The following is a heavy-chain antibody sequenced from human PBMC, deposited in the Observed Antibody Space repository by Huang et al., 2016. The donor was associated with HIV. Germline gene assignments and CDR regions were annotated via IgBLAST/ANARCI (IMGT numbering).Heavy chain of an antibody. J-gene: IGHJ6*02. CDR2: IIPIFGTA. D-gene: IGHD6-6*01. CDR1: GGTFSTYA. CDR3: ARGRTRSSLYDSYYGLDV. V-gene: IGHV1-69*01. Sequence: QVQLVQSGAEVKKPGSSVKVSCKAYGGTFSTYAISWVRQAPGQGLGWMGGIIPIFGTANYAQKFQGTVTITADEFTSTAYMELSSLRSEDTALYYCARGRTRSSLYDSYYGLDVWGQGTTVTVSS.